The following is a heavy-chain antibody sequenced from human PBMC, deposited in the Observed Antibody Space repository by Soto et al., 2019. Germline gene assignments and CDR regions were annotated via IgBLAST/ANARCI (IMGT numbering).Heavy chain of an antibody. CDR3: ARDLPTMDV. Sequence: QVQLVQSGAEVKKPGASVKVSCKASGYTFTSYGISWVRQAPGQGLERMGWIRAYNGNTNYAQNLKGRGTMTTVRSTTTAYMELRSLRSDDTAVYSCARDLPTMDVWGQGTKVTVSS. CDR1: GYTFTSYG. J-gene: IGHJ6*02. V-gene: IGHV1-18*01. CDR2: IRAYNGNT.